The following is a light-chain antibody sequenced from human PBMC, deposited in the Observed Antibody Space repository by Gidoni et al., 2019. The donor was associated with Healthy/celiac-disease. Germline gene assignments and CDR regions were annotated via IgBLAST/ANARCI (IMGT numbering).Light chain of an antibody. V-gene: IGKV1-8*01. CDR2: AAS. J-gene: IGKJ1*01. CDR1: QGISSY. Sequence: AIRMTQSPSSFSASTGDRVTITCRASQGISSYLAWYQQKPGKAPKLLIYAASTLQSGVPSRFSGSGSGTDFPLTISCLQSEDFATYYCQQYYSSWTFGQGTKVEIK. CDR3: QQYYSSWT.